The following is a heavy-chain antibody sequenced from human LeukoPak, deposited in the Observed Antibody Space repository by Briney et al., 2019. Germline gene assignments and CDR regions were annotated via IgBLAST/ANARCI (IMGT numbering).Heavy chain of an antibody. CDR1: GYTFTSYD. CDR3: TIVGATVSDY. J-gene: IGHJ4*02. Sequence: GASVKLSCSASGYTFTSYDINWVRQATGQGLEWMGWMNPNSGNTGYAQKFQGRVTMTRNTSISTAYMELSSLRSEDTAVDYCTIVGATVSDYWGQGTLVTVSS. V-gene: IGHV1-8*01. D-gene: IGHD1-26*01. CDR2: MNPNSGNT.